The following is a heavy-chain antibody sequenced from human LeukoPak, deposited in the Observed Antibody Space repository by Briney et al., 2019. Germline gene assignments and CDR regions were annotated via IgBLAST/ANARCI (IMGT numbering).Heavy chain of an antibody. J-gene: IGHJ4*02. CDR3: ARGPSTQGNFWSGYYFDY. CDR2: IYTSGST. CDR1: GGSISSGSYY. D-gene: IGHD3-3*01. Sequence: SETLSLTCTVSGGSISSGSYYWSWIRQPAGKGLEWIGRIYTSGSTNYNPSLKSRVTISVDTSKNQFSLKLSSVTAADTAVYYCARGPSTQGNFWSGYYFDYWGQGTLVTVSS. V-gene: IGHV4-61*02.